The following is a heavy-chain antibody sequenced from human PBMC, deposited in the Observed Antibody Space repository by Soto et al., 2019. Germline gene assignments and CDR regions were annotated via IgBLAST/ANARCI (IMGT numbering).Heavy chain of an antibody. J-gene: IGHJ4*02. CDR1: GFSLSTFS. CDR2: IGGSGGSI. V-gene: IGHV3-48*02. CDR3: ARDLAWAFDS. Sequence: HGGSLKLSSAASGFSLSTFSMNWVRQAPGKGLEWLSYIGGSGGSISYADSVKGRFTISRDNGKNTLYLQMSSLRDEDTAVYYCARDLAWAFDSWGQGALVTVSS. D-gene: IGHD1-26*01.